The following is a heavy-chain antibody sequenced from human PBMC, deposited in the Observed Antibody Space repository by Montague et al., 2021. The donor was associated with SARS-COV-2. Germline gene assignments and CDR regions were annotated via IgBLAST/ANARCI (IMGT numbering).Heavy chain of an antibody. J-gene: IGHJ6*02. V-gene: IGHV4-59*01. CDR2: IYNNGNT. Sequence: SETLSLTCTVSGGSISSYHWSWIRQPPGKGLEWIGYIYNNGNTNYSPSLKSRLTISVDTSKNQLSLKLNSVTVADTAVYYCARDRGNLYYGSGSYSMDVWGQGTTVTVSS. CDR3: ARDRGNLYYGSGSYSMDV. CDR1: GGSISSYH. D-gene: IGHD3-10*01.